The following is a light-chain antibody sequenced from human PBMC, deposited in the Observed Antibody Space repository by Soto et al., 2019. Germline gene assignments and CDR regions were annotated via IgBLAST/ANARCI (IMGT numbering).Light chain of an antibody. J-gene: IGKJ1*01. CDR3: QQYGGSPWT. CDR2: GES. CDR1: QSLSSNF. Sequence: EIVLTQSPATLSLSPGERATLACRASQSLSSNFLAWYQQKTGQAPRLLVYGESTRATGIPGRVSGSGSGTDLNLTISRLEPEDCAVYYCQQYGGSPWTCGQGTKVDIK. V-gene: IGKV3-20*01.